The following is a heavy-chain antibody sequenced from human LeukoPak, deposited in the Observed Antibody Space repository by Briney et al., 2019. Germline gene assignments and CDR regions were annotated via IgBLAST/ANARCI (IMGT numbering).Heavy chain of an antibody. CDR3: ARGAVAADY. D-gene: IGHD6-19*01. CDR1: GGSISSSSYY. V-gene: IGHV4-39*07. CDR2: IYYSGST. J-gene: IGHJ4*02. Sequence: SETLSLTRTVSGGSISSSSYYWGWIRQPPGKGLEWIGSIYYSGSTYYNPSLKSRVTISVDTSKNQFSLKLSSVTAADTAVYYCARGAVAADYWGQGTLVTVSS.